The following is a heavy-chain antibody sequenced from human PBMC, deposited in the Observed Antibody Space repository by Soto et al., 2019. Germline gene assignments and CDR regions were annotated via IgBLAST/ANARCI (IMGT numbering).Heavy chain of an antibody. CDR1: GGTFSSYA. CDR2: LIPIFGTA. CDR3: ARGHSAVAGDIDY. Sequence: QVQLVQSGAEVKKPGSSVKVSCKASGGTFSSYAISWVRQAPGQGLEWMGGLIPIFGTANYAQKFQGRVTSTADESTSAAAMGLRSLRSEDTAVYYCARGHSAVAGDIDYWGQGTLVTVSS. D-gene: IGHD6-19*01. J-gene: IGHJ4*02. V-gene: IGHV1-69*01.